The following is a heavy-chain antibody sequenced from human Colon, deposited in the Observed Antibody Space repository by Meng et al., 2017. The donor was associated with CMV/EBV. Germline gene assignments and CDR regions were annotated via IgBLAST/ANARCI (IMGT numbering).Heavy chain of an antibody. D-gene: IGHD3-3*01. CDR2: INKDGGSI. CDR1: GFTFRSYW. CDR3: AKEGSHYDFWSAPTGWFDP. V-gene: IGHV3-74*01. J-gene: IGHJ5*02. Sequence: GESLKISCTASGFTFRSYWMHWVRQAPGKGLVWVSRINKDGGSITYADFVEGRFTISRDNAKNTLYLQMNSLRVEDTAVYYCAKEGSHYDFWSAPTGWFDPWGQGTLVTVSS.